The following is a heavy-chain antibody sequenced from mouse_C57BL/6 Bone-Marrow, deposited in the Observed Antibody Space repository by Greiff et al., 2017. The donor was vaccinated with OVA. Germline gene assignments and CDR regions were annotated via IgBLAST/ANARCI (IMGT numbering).Heavy chain of an antibody. D-gene: IGHD2-2*01. CDR3: ARKGLGYGSWFAY. Sequence: EVKLVESGPGLVKPSQSLSLTCSVTGYSITSGYYWNWIRQFPGNKLEWMGYISYDGSNNYNPSLKNRISITRDTSKNQFFLKLNSVTTEDTATYYCARKGLGYGSWFAYWGQGTLVTVSA. CDR1: GYSITSGYY. V-gene: IGHV3-6*01. J-gene: IGHJ3*01. CDR2: ISYDGSN.